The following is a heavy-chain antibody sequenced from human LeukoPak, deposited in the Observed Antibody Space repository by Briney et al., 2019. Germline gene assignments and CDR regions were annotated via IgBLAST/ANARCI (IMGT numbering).Heavy chain of an antibody. J-gene: IGHJ4*02. CDR1: GFTFSSYG. CDR3: ARGGVTTFLFDY. V-gene: IGHV3-48*04. Sequence: GGSLRLSCAASGFTFSSYGMHWVRQAPGKGLEWVSYISSSGSTIYYADSVKGRFTISRDNAKNSLYLQMNSLRAEDTAVYYCARGGVTTFLFDYWGQGTLVTVSS. D-gene: IGHD4-17*01. CDR2: ISSSGSTI.